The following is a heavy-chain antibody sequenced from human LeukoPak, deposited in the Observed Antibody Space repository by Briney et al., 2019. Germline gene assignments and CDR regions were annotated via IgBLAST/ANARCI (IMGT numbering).Heavy chain of an antibody. J-gene: IGHJ4*02. CDR3: ARLGGGKMELGY. V-gene: IGHV1-46*01. Sequence: ASVKVSCKASGYTFTSYYMHWVRQAPGQGLEWMGIINPSGGSTSYAQKFQGRVTMTRDMSTSTVYMGLSSLRSEDTAVYYCARLGGGKMELGYWGQGTLVTVSS. CDR1: GYTFTSYY. D-gene: IGHD1-7*01. CDR2: INPSGGST.